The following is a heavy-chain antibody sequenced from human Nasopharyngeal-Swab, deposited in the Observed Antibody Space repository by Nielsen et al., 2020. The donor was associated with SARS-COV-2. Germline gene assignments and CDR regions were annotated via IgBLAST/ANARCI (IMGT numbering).Heavy chain of an antibody. CDR3: ARAGASSSGRYYMDV. J-gene: IGHJ6*03. CDR2: IKEDESEI. Sequence: GESLKISCAASGFTFGTFWMCWIRQVPGKGHEWVGAIKEDESEIPYVDSVKGRFAISRDNAKNSLSLQMNSLKAEDPAVYFCARAGASSSGRYYMDVWGKGTSVTVSS. V-gene: IGHV3-7*01. CDR1: GFTFGTFW. D-gene: IGHD3-10*01.